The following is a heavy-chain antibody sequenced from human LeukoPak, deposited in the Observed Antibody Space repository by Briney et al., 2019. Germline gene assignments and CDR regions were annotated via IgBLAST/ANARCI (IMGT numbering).Heavy chain of an antibody. CDR1: GFTFSSYS. CDR3: ARDRRLGYCSSTSCQGAFDI. V-gene: IGHV3-21*01. CDR2: ISSSSSYI. Sequence: SGGSLRLSCAASGFTFSSYSMNWVRQAPGKGLEWVSSISSSSSYIYYADSVKGRFAISRDNVKNSLYLQMNSLRAEDTAVYYCARDRRLGYCSSTSCQGAFDIWGQGTMVTVSS. J-gene: IGHJ3*02. D-gene: IGHD2-2*01.